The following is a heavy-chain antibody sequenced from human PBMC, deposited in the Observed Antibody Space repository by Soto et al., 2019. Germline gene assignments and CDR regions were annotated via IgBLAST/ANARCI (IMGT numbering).Heavy chain of an antibody. Sequence: EVHLLESGGGLAQPGGSLRLSCAASGFTFSIYAMRWVRQAPGKGLEWVSRISDSGGSTDFADSVKGRFTMSRDNSKNTVYLQMNSLRVDDTAVYYCAKESGSHYYDALDDWGQGTTVTVSS. CDR2: ISDSGGST. CDR3: AKESGSHYYDALDD. V-gene: IGHV3-23*01. D-gene: IGHD1-26*01. CDR1: GFTFSIYA. J-gene: IGHJ6*02.